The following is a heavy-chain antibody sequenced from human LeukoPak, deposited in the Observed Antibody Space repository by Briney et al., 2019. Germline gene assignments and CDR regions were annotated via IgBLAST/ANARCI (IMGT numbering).Heavy chain of an antibody. D-gene: IGHD2-2*01. Sequence: GGSLRPSCSASGFTFSSYAMHWVRQAPGKGLEYVSAISSNGGSTYYADPVKGRFTISRDNSKNTLYLQMSSLRAEDTAVYYCVKSTNLPERYIVVVPAAMGFDYWGQGTLVTVSS. J-gene: IGHJ4*02. CDR1: GFTFSSYA. CDR3: VKSTNLPERYIVVVPAAMGFDY. CDR2: ISSNGGST. V-gene: IGHV3-64D*06.